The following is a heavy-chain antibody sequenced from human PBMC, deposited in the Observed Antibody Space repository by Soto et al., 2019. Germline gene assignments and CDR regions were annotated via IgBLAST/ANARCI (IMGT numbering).Heavy chain of an antibody. CDR3: ARSGYSYGPNPLLY. Sequence: SEPLSLTFTFSGGSISSGGYYWSWIRQHPGKGLEWIGYIYYGGSTYYNPSLKSRVTISVDTSKNQFSLKLSSVTAADTAVYYCARSGYSYGPNPLLYWGQGTLVTVS. CDR2: IYYGGST. CDR1: GGSISSGGYY. D-gene: IGHD5-18*01. V-gene: IGHV4-31*02. J-gene: IGHJ4*02.